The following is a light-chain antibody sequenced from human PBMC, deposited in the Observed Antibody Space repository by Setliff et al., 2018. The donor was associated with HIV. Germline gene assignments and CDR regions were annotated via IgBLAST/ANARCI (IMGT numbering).Light chain of an antibody. J-gene: IGLJ1*01. CDR1: SSDIGAYNY. CDR2: DVR. V-gene: IGLV2-14*03. CDR3: SSYVNINTLV. Sequence: QSALTQPASVSGPPGQSITISCTGTSSDIGAYNYVSWYQQHPGKAPKVMIYDVRKRPSGVSNRFSGSKSGNTASLTISGLQAEDEAAYYCSSYVNINTLVFGTGTKVTVL.